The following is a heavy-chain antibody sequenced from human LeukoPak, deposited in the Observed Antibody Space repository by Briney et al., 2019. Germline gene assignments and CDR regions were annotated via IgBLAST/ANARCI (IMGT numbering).Heavy chain of an antibody. Sequence: TGGSLRLSCAASGFTFSSYSMNWVRQAPGKGLEWVSSISSSSSYIYYADSVKGRFTISRDNAKNSLYLQMNSLRAEDTAVYYCAREEYYGVYPLGYWGQGTLVTVS. D-gene: IGHD4-17*01. V-gene: IGHV3-21*01. CDR1: GFTFSSYS. J-gene: IGHJ4*02. CDR2: ISSSSSYI. CDR3: AREEYYGVYPLGY.